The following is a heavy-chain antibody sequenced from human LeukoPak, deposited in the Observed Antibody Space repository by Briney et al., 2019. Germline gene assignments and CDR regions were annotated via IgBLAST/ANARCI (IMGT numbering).Heavy chain of an antibody. CDR2: ISGSGGST. V-gene: IGHV3-23*01. CDR3: AKDGYGGNSGAFDI. J-gene: IGHJ3*02. CDR1: GFTFDDYA. D-gene: IGHD4-23*01. Sequence: GGSLRLSCAASGFTFDDYAMHWVRQAPGKGLEWVSAISGSGGSTYYADSVKGRFTISRDNSKNTLYLQMNSLRAEDTAVYYCAKDGYGGNSGAFDIWGQGTMVTVSS.